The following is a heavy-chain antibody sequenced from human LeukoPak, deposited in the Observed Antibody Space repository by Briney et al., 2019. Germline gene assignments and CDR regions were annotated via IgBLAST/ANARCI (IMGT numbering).Heavy chain of an antibody. Sequence: GRSLRISCAASGFTFDDYAMHWVRQAPGKGLEWVSGISWKSGNINYADSVKGRFTISRDNAKNSLYLQMNSLTAEDTALYYCAKGRYSSLWYSFDYWGQGTLVTVSS. D-gene: IGHD6-13*01. CDR3: AKGRYSSLWYSFDY. CDR1: GFTFDDYA. V-gene: IGHV3-9*01. J-gene: IGHJ4*02. CDR2: ISWKSGNI.